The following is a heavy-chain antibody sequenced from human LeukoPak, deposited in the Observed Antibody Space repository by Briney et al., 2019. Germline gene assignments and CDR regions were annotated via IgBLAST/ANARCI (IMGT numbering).Heavy chain of an antibody. CDR3: ARVSGSDSSSWPAFDP. CDR1: GFTFSSYG. J-gene: IGHJ5*02. D-gene: IGHD6-13*01. Sequence: PGRSLRLSCAASGFTFSSYGMHWVRQAPGKGLEWVAVIWYDGSNKYYADSVKGRFTISRDNSKNTLYLQMNSLRAEDTAVYYCARVSGSDSSSWPAFDPWGQGTLVTVSS. V-gene: IGHV3-33*08. CDR2: IWYDGSNK.